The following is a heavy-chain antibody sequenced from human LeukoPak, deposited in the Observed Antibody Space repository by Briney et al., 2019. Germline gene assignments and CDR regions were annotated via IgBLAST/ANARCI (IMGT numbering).Heavy chain of an antibody. J-gene: IGHJ4*02. D-gene: IGHD6-19*01. CDR1: GFTLSVYS. Sequence: GGSLRLSCAASGFTLSVYSMNWVRQAPGKGLEWVSCISTTSSYIYYADSGKGRFTISRDNAKNSLYLQMNSLRAEDTAVYYCARGLSSGWYYGPDYWGQGTLVTVSS. V-gene: IGHV3-21*01. CDR3: ARGLSSGWYYGPDY. CDR2: ISTTSSYI.